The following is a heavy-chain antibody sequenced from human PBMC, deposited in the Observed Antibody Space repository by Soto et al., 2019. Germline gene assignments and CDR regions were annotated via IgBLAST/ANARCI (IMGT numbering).Heavy chain of an antibody. CDR2: TYYRSKWYN. V-gene: IGHV6-1*01. J-gene: IGHJ6*02. CDR3: AREGYYAFWSGYYPGDCYYGMDV. CDR1: GDSVSSNSAA. Sequence: SQTLSLTCAISGDSVSSNSAAWNWIRQSPSRGLEWLGRTYYRSKWYNDYAVSVKSRITINPDTSKNQFSLQLNSVTPEDTAVQYCAREGYYAFWSGYYPGDCYYGMDVWGQGTTVTDSS. D-gene: IGHD3-3*01.